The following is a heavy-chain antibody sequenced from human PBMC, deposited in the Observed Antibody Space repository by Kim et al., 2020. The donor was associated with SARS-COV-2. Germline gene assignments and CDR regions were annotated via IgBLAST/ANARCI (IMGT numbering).Heavy chain of an antibody. CDR3: ARFVVVPAVRSYYYYGMVV. J-gene: IGHJ6*02. CDR2: IKQDGSEK. Sequence: GGSLRLSCAASGFTFSSYWMSWVRQAPGKGLEWVANIKQDGSEKYYVDSVKGRFTISRDNAKNSLYLQMNSLRAEDTAVYYCARFVVVPAVRSYYYYGMVVWGQGTTVTVPS. D-gene: IGHD2-2*01. V-gene: IGHV3-7*01. CDR1: GFTFSSYW.